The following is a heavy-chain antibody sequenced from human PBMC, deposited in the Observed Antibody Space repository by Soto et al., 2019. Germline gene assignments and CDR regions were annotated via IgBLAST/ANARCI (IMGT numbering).Heavy chain of an antibody. J-gene: IGHJ3*02. CDR3: ARTAGGRVRGALDI. CDR2: IPNTENKK. D-gene: IGHD6-13*01. CDR1: GFTFSSYG. V-gene: IGHV3-30-3*01. Sequence: DLEESGGGVVQPGTSLRLSCVASGFTFSSYGMHWVRQAPGKGLEWVAVIPNTENKKYYADSVKGRFTISRDNSQTTLFLQMDSLMSEDTGMYYCARTAGGRVRGALDIWGQGTMVTVS.